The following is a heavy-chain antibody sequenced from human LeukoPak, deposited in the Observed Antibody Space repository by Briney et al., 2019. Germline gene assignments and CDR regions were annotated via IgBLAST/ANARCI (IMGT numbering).Heavy chain of an antibody. CDR3: AKAGIWFGELLSHFDY. CDR1: GFTFRSYA. D-gene: IGHD3-10*01. V-gene: IGHV3-23*01. J-gene: IGHJ4*02. CDR2: ISGSGGGT. Sequence: PGGSLRLSCAASGFTFRSYAMSWVRQTPGKGLEWVSSISGSGGGTDYADSVKGRFTISRDNSKNTLYLQMNSLRAGDTAVYYCAKAGIWFGELLSHFDYWGQGALVTVSS.